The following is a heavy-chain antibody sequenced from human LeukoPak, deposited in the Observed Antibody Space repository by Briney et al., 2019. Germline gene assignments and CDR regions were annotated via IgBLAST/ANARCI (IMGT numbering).Heavy chain of an antibody. Sequence: GGSLRLSCAASGFTFSNYWMHWVRQDPGKGLVWVSFINPDGSTTNYADSVRGRFTISRDNAKMSLYLQMNSLRADDTAVYYCVRDQRSYYYNYWGQGTLVTVSS. CDR2: INPDGSTT. J-gene: IGHJ4*02. CDR1: GFTFSNYW. D-gene: IGHD3-10*01. CDR3: VRDQRSYYYNY. V-gene: IGHV3-74*01.